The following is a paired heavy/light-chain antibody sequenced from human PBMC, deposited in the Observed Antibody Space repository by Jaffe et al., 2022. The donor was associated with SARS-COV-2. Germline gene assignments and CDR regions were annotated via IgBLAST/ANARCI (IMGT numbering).Heavy chain of an antibody. CDR1: GGSISSYY. CDR3: ARHFKAMASFDY. CDR2: IYYSGST. V-gene: IGHV4-59*08. J-gene: IGHJ4*02. D-gene: IGHD2-8*01. Sequence: QVQLQESGPGLVKPSETLSLTCTVSGGSISSYYWTWIRQPPGKGLEWIGSIYYSGSTDYNPSLKSRVTISVDTSKNQFSLKLNSVTAADTAVYFCARHFKAMASFDYWGQGSLVTVSS.
Light chain of an antibody. Sequence: EIVLTQSPGTLSLSPGERATLSCRASQSVSSSYLAWYQQKPGQAPRLLIYGASSRATGIPDRFSGSGSGTDFTLTISRLEPEDFAVYFCQQYGSSRTFGQGTKVEIK. J-gene: IGKJ1*01. CDR3: QQYGSSRT. V-gene: IGKV3-20*01. CDR1: QSVSSSY. CDR2: GAS.